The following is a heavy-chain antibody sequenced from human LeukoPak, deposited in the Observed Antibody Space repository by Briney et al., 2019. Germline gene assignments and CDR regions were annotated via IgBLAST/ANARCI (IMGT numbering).Heavy chain of an antibody. J-gene: IGHJ4*02. Sequence: GGSLRLSCAASGFTFSSYAMSWVRQAPGKGLEWVSVISGSGGNTYYADSVKGRFTISRDNSKSTLFLQMNSLRDEDTAVYYCAKDGDGGSYYVLFDYWGQGALVTVSS. V-gene: IGHV3-23*01. CDR1: GFTFSSYA. CDR2: ISGSGGNT. D-gene: IGHD1-26*01. CDR3: AKDGDGGSYYVLFDY.